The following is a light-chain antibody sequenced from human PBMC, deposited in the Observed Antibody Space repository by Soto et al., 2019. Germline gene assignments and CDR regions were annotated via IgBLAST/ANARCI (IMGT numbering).Light chain of an antibody. CDR2: GAS. CDR3: QQRSNWPPGIT. V-gene: IGKV3-15*01. J-gene: IGKJ5*01. CDR1: QSVSNN. Sequence: EIVMTQSPATLSVSPGERATLSCGASQSVSNNYLAWYQQKPGQAPRLLIYGASTRATGIPARISGSGSGTEFTLTISSLEPEDFAVYYCQQRSNWPPGITFGQGTRLEIK.